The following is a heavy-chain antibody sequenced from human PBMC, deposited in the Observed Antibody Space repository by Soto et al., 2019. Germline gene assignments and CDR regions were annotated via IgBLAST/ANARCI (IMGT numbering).Heavy chain of an antibody. CDR2: IYNGERT. V-gene: IGHV4-59*01. Sequence: QVHLQESGPGLVKPSETMSLTCTASGASIRNFYWNWVRQFPGKGLEWIGHIYNGERTNYNPSLKSRVTMSVDTSINQFSLKLSSVTVEDTAVYYCAHPTGWPGFDYWGQGTLVAVSS. D-gene: IGHD1-1*01. CDR3: AHPTGWPGFDY. CDR1: GASIRNFY. J-gene: IGHJ4*02.